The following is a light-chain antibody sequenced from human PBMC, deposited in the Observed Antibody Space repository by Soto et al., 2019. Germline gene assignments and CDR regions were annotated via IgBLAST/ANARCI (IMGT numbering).Light chain of an antibody. CDR3: QQYNNWPWT. V-gene: IGKV3-15*01. CDR2: GAS. CDR1: QSVSSG. J-gene: IGKJ1*01. Sequence: EIVTTQSPATLSVSPGERATLSCRTGQSVSSGLAWYQQKPGQAPRLRIYGASTRATGIPARFSGSGSGTEFTITISSLQSEDSAVYYCQQYNNWPWTFGQGTNVEIK.